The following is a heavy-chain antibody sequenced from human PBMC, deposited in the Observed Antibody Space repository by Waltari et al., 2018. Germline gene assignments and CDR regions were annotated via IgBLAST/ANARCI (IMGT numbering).Heavy chain of an antibody. CDR1: GGSISSSNYY. CDR2: ISNSGST. Sequence: QLQLQEAGPGMVKTSETLSLTCTVPGGSISSSNYYWCWIRQPPGKGLEWIGSISNSGSTSYNPSLKSRVTISVDTSKKQFSLQLTSVTAADTAVYYCAKNAGDVVDTAMAIWGQGTLVTVSS. CDR3: AKNAGDVVDTAMAI. J-gene: IGHJ4*02. V-gene: IGHV4-39*07. D-gene: IGHD5-18*01.